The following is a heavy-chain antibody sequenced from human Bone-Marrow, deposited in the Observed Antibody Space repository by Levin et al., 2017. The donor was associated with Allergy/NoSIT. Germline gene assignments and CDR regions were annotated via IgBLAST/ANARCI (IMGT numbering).Heavy chain of an antibody. V-gene: IGHV3-33*01. Sequence: SGGSLRLSCAASGFSFSSSGMHWVRQAPGKGLDWVAVVWFDGSIKFYTESVKGRFTISRDNSKNTIDLHRDRMRAEDTAVYDCATVRYCNSGVCYARLYYYYGMDVWGQGTTVTVSS. CDR1: GFSFSSSG. CDR2: VWFDGSIK. J-gene: IGHJ6*02. CDR3: ATVRYCNSGVCYARLYYYYGMDV. D-gene: IGHD2-21*02.